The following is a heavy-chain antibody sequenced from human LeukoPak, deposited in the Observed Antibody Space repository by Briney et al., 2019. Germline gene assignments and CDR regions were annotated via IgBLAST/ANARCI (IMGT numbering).Heavy chain of an antibody. V-gene: IGHV4-39*07. J-gene: IGHJ4*02. D-gene: IGHD3-22*01. CDR2: IYYSGDT. CDR1: GGSISSSSYY. Sequence: SETLSLTCTVSGGSISSSSYYWAWIRQPPGKGLEWIGTIYYSGDTYYNPSLKSRVTISVDTSKNQFSLKLSPVTAADTAVYYCARGESSGYHHYWGQGTLVTVSS. CDR3: ARGESSGYHHY.